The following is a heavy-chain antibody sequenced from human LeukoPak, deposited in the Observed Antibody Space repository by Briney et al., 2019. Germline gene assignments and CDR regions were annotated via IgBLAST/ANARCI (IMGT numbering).Heavy chain of an antibody. D-gene: IGHD5-18*01. Sequence: PSETLSLTCAVYGGSFSGYYWSWIRQPPGKGLEWIGEINHSGSTNYNPSLKSRVTISVDTSKNQFSLKLSSVTAADTAVYYCARGRFGGYSYVYYFDYWGQGTLVTVSS. CDR2: INHSGST. V-gene: IGHV4-34*01. CDR3: ARGRFGGYSYVYYFDY. CDR1: GGSFSGYY. J-gene: IGHJ4*02.